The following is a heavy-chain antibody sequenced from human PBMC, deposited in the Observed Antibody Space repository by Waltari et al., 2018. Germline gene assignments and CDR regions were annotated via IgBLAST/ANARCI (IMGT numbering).Heavy chain of an antibody. J-gene: IGHJ4*02. V-gene: IGHV3-15*01. D-gene: IGHD2-2*01. CDR2: SKSSTAGGTT. CDR1: GFTFSNAG. CDR3: TADAEDIVVVPAARGEVY. Sequence: EVQQVESGGGLVTPGGSLRLSCAASGFTFSNAGMRWVRQAPGRGPEWVGRSKSSTAGGTTDYAAPVKGRFTISRDDSKNTLYLQMNSLKTEDTAVYYCTADAEDIVVVPAARGEVYWGQGTLVTVSS.